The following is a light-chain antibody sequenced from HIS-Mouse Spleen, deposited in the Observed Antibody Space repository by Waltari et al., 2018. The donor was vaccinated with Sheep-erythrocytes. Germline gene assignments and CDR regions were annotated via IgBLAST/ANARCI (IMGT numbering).Light chain of an antibody. CDR1: SSYVGGNNY. J-gene: IGLJ3*02. V-gene: IGLV2-14*01. Sequence: QSALTQPASVSGSPGQSITISCTGTSSYVGGNNYVSWYQQHPGKAPKLMIYEVRNRPSGVSNRFSGSKSGNTASLTISGLQAEDEADYYCSSYTRSSTWVFGGGTKLTVL. CDR3: SSYTRSSTWV. CDR2: EVR.